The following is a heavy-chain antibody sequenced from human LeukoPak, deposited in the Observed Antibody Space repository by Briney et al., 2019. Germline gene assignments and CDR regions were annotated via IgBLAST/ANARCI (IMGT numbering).Heavy chain of an antibody. V-gene: IGHV4-34*01. CDR1: GGSFSGYY. Sequence: SETLSLTCAVYGGSFSGYYRSWIRQPPGKGLEWIGDINHGGSTNYYPSLKNRVTISVDMSKIQFSLKVSSVTAWDTAVYYCARLRYCTYGVCRWGQGTLVTVSS. J-gene: IGHJ4*02. D-gene: IGHD2-8*01. CDR2: INHGGST. CDR3: ARLRYCTYGVCR.